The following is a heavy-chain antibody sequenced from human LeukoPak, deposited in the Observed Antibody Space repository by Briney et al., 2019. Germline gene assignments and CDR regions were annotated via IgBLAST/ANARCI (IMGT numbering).Heavy chain of an antibody. D-gene: IGHD3-22*01. CDR2: MYYSGST. J-gene: IGHJ5*02. Sequence: SQTLSLTCTVSGGSISSGDYYWSWIRQPPGKGLEWIAYMYYSGSTYYNPSLKSRVTMSADTSKNQLSLKLSSVTAADTAVYHCARPYYYDSRIDPWGQGILVTVSS. CDR3: ARPYYYDSRIDP. V-gene: IGHV4-30-4*01. CDR1: GGSISSGDYY.